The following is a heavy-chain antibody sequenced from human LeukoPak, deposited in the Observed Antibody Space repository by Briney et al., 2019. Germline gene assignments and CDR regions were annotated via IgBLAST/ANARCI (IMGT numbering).Heavy chain of an antibody. CDR3: ASGQQLVC. CDR1: GGSISSSSYY. Sequence: NSSETLSLTCAVSGGSISSSSYYWGWLRQPPGKGLEWIGSIYYSGSTYYNPSLKSRVTISVDTSKNQFSLKLSSVTAADTSVYYCASGQQLVCWGQGTLVTVSS. D-gene: IGHD6-13*01. V-gene: IGHV4-39*01. CDR2: IYYSGST. J-gene: IGHJ4*02.